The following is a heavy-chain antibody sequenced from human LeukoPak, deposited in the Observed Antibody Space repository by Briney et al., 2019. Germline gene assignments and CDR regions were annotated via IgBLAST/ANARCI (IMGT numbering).Heavy chain of an antibody. D-gene: IGHD6-19*01. CDR1: GGSMNNYF. CDR3: AGGRRSYSSGWYVY. Sequence: NPSETLSLSCQVSGGSMNNYFWSWIRQPAGKGLEWIGEINHSGSTNYNPSLKSRVTISVDTSKNQFSLKLSSVTAADTAVYYCAGGRRSYSSGWYVYWGQGTLVTVSS. J-gene: IGHJ4*02. CDR2: INHSGST. V-gene: IGHV4-34*01.